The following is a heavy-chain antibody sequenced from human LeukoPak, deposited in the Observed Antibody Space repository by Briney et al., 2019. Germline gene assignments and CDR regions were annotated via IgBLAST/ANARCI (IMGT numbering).Heavy chain of an antibody. CDR1: GYSFTSYW. J-gene: IGHJ6*03. D-gene: IGHD3-9*01. V-gene: IGHV5-51*01. Sequence: GESLKISCKGSGYSFTSYWIGWVRQMPGKGLEWMGIIYPGDSDTRYSPSFQGQVTISADKSISTAYLQWSSLKASDTAMYYCARLGPLYYDILTGKNSYYYYMDVWGKGTTVTVSS. CDR2: IYPGDSDT. CDR3: ARLGPLYYDILTGKNSYYYYMDV.